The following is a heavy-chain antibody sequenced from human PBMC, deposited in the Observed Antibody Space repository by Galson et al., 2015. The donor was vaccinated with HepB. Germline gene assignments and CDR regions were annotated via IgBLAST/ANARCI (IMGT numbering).Heavy chain of an antibody. CDR3: ARDPFSRDLYYYDSSGYYHPRDY. CDR1: GFTFSSYA. Sequence: SLRLSCAASGFTFSSYAMHWVRQAPGKGLEWVAVISYDGSNKYYADSVKGRFTISRDNSKNTLYLQMNSLRAEDTAVYYCARDPFSRDLYYYDSSGYYHPRDYWGQGTLVTVSS. CDR2: ISYDGSNK. J-gene: IGHJ4*02. V-gene: IGHV3-30-3*01. D-gene: IGHD3-22*01.